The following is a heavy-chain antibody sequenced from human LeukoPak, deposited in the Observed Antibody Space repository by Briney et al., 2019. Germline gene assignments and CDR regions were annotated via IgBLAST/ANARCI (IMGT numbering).Heavy chain of an antibody. Sequence: PSETLSLTCTVSGGSISSYYWSWIRQPPGKGLEWIGYIYYSGSTNYNPSLKSRVTISVDTSKNQFSLKLSSVTAADTAVYYCARGRKPWTIFGVGYYFDYWGQGTLVTVSS. CDR1: GGSISSYY. CDR2: IYYSGST. CDR3: ARGRKPWTIFGVGYYFDY. V-gene: IGHV4-59*12. J-gene: IGHJ4*02. D-gene: IGHD3-3*01.